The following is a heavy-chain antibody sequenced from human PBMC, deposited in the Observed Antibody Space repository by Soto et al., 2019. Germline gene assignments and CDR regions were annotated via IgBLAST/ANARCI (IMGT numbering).Heavy chain of an antibody. D-gene: IGHD2-2*03. CDR1: RFMFSSYW. CDR3: VDPYFFDY. V-gene: IGHV3-74*01. CDR2: INSDGSGT. Sequence: HPGGSLRLSCAASRFMFSSYWMHWVRQAPGKGLVWVSRINSDGSGTSYADSVKCRFTISRDNAKNTLYLQMNSLRAEDTALYYCVDPYFFDYWGQGTLVTVSS. J-gene: IGHJ4*02.